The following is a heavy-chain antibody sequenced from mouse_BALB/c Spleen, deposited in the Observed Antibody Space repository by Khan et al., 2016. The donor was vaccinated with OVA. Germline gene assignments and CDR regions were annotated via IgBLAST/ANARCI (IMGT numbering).Heavy chain of an antibody. CDR3: AKFDGIFYAVDY. D-gene: IGHD2-3*01. V-gene: IGHV2-3*01. CDR1: GFSLTSYG. J-gene: IGHJ4*01. CDR2: IWGDGST. Sequence: QVQLKQSGPGLVAPSQSLSLTCTVTGFSLTSYGVNWVRQPLGKGLEWLGVIWGDGSTNYHSALISRLSISKDNSKSQVFLKLNSLQTDDTATYYCAKFDGIFYAVDYWGQGTSVTVSS.